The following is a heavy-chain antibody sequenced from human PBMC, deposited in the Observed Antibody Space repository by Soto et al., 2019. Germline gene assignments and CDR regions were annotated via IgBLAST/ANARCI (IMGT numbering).Heavy chain of an antibody. V-gene: IGHV4-39*01. CDR2: MTYGGGTA. D-gene: IGHD2-21*02. J-gene: IGHJ5*02. CDR3: ARVGPYCGGDCYSPPP. CDR1: GGPISTSRYY. Sequence: SETLSLTCTVSGGPISTSRYYWGWIRQSPGKGLVWIGSMTYGGGTAYYNASLKSRVTISVDTAKNQFSLKLSSVTAADTAVYYCARVGPYCGGDCYSPPPWGQGTLVTVSS.